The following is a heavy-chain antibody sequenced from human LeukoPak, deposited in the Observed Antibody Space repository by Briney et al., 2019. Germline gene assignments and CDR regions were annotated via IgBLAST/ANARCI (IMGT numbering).Heavy chain of an antibody. V-gene: IGHV4-39*02. Sequence: SETLSLTCTVSGGSISSSSYYWGWIRQPPGKVLEWIGSIYYSGSTYYNPSLKSRVTISVDTSKNHFSLRLSSVTAADTAVYYCARSYCTSTSCYQNWFDPWGQGTLVTVPS. CDR3: ARSYCTSTSCYQNWFDP. D-gene: IGHD2-2*01. CDR1: GGSISSSSYY. CDR2: IYYSGST. J-gene: IGHJ5*02.